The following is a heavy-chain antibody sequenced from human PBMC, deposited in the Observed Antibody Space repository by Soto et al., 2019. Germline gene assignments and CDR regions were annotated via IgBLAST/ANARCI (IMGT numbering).Heavy chain of an antibody. CDR1: GDSIISSDFY. CDR3: ARRSLALRKNNWFDP. V-gene: IGHV4-39*01. Sequence: SETLSLTCTVSGDSIISSDFYWGWVRQPPGKGLEWIGSIFYLGSSYYNPSLKSRVTMSVDTSKNQFSLRLRSVTAADTASYFCARRSLALRKNNWFDPWGQGIMVTVSS. J-gene: IGHJ5*02. D-gene: IGHD3-3*02. CDR2: IFYLGSS.